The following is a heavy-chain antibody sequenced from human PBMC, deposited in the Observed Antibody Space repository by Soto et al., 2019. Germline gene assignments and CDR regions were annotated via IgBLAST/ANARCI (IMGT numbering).Heavy chain of an antibody. CDR1: GFTFSQYG. Sequence: QVQLVESGGGVVQPGRSLRLSCAGSGFTFSQYGMHLVRQAPGRGLEWMAVISHDESIKEYGDSVKGRFTISRDNSKNTLYLQMDSLRNEDTAVYHCAKLPPSGWNHHYYGMDVWGQGTTVTVSS. D-gene: IGHD6-19*01. J-gene: IGHJ6*02. CDR3: AKLPPSGWNHHYYGMDV. V-gene: IGHV3-30*18. CDR2: ISHDESIK.